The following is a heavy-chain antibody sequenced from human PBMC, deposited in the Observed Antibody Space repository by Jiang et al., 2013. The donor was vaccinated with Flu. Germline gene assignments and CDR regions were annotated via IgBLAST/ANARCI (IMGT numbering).Heavy chain of an antibody. D-gene: IGHD2-15*01. CDR3: ATKGGYCSGGSCRTYYYYGMDV. CDR2: ISSSSSYT. CDR1: Y. V-gene: IGHV3-11*06. J-gene: IGHJ6*02. Sequence: YMSWIRQAPGKGLEWVSYISSSSSYTNYADSVKGRFTISRDNAKNSLYLQMNSLRAEDTAVYYCATKGGYCSGGSCRTYYYYGMDVWGQGTTVTVSS.